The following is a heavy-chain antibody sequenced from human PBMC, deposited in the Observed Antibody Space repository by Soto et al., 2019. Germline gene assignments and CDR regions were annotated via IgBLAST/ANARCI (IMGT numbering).Heavy chain of an antibody. CDR3: IQSRCGGDCLQSYASYYYYGMDV. V-gene: IGHV2-5*02. J-gene: IGHJ6*02. D-gene: IGHD2-21*02. CDR2: IYWDDDK. CDR1: AFSLSTGGVG. Sequence: SGPTLVNPTQTLTLTCTFSAFSLSTGGVGVGWIRQSPGKALEWLALIYWDDDKRYSPSLRSRLTITKDTPKNQVVLTMTNMDPVDTATYYCIQSRCGGDCLQSYASYYYYGMDVWGQGTTVTVSS.